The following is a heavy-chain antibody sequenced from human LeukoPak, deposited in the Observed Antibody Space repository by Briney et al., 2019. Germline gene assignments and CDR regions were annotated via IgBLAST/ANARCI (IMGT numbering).Heavy chain of an antibody. CDR3: AKESFIVVVPAALDY. CDR1: GFTFSSYA. D-gene: IGHD2-2*01. Sequence: GGSLRLSCAASGFTFSSYAMSWVRQAPGKGLEWVSAISGSGGSTYYADSVKGRFTISRDNSKNTLYLQTNSLRAEDTAVYYCAKESFIVVVPAALDYWGQGTLVTVSS. J-gene: IGHJ4*02. CDR2: ISGSGGST. V-gene: IGHV3-23*01.